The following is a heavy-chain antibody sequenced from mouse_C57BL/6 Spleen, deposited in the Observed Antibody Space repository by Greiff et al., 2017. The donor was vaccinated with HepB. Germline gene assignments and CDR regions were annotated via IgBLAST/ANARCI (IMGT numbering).Heavy chain of an antibody. J-gene: IGHJ2*01. CDR2: IDPSDSEN. CDR3: AREIYYGYYDY. Sequence: QVQLKQPGAALVRPGSSVKLSCKASGYTFTSYWMHWVKQRPIQGLEWIGNIDPSDSENHYNQKFKDKATSPVDKSSSTAYMQLSRLTSEDSAVYYCAREIYYGYYDYWGQGTTLTVSS. V-gene: IGHV1-52*01. D-gene: IGHD2-2*01. CDR1: GYTFTSYW.